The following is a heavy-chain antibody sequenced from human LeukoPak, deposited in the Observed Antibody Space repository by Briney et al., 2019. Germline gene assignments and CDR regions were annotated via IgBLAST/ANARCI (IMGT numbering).Heavy chain of an antibody. V-gene: IGHV3-21*01. CDR2: ISSSSSYI. D-gene: IGHD4-17*01. CDR3: ARDNTGTGQY. J-gene: IGHJ4*02. Sequence: GGSLRLSCPASGFTFSSYSMNWVRQAPGKGLEWVSSISSSSSYIYYADSVKGRFTISRDNAKNSLYLQMNSLRAEDTAVYYCARDNTGTGQYWGQGTLVTVSS. CDR1: GFTFSSYS.